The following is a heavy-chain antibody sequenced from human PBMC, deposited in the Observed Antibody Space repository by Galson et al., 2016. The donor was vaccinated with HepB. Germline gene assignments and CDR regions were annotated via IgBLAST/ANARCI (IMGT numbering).Heavy chain of an antibody. CDR1: GFTFSNYG. CDR2: VSGSGDNT. Sequence: SLRLSCAASGFTFSNYGMRWVRQAPGKGLEWASAVSGSGDNTYYADSVKGRFTISRDNSRNTVYVQINSLRAEDTAIYYCTMISWSTSSGFGFWGQGTRVTVSS. J-gene: IGHJ4*02. D-gene: IGHD3-22*01. CDR3: TMISWSTSSGFGF. V-gene: IGHV3-23*01.